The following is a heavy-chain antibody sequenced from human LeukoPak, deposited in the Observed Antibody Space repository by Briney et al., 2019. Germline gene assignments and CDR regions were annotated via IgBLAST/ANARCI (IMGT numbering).Heavy chain of an antibody. Sequence: ERSLRLSCAASGFTFSSYGMHWVRQVPGKGLEWVAVIWYDGSDKYYADSMKGRFTISRGNSKNTSYLQMNSLRAEDTAIYYCARDRCSGGNCYFDYWGQGTLVTVSS. CDR2: IWYDGSDK. CDR3: ARDRCSGGNCYFDY. V-gene: IGHV3-33*01. J-gene: IGHJ4*02. CDR1: GFTFSSYG. D-gene: IGHD2-15*01.